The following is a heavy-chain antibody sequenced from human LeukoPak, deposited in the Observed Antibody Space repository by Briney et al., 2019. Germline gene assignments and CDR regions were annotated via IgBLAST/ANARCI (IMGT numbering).Heavy chain of an antibody. J-gene: IGHJ5*02. CDR2: INPNSGGT. Sequence: ASVKVSCKASGYTFTGYYMHWVRQAPGQGLEWMGWINPNSGGTNYAQKFQGRVTMTRDTSISTAYMELSRLRSDDTAVYYCARDVDGSNWFDPWGQGTVVTVSS. CDR1: GYTFTGYY. V-gene: IGHV1-2*02. CDR3: ARDVDGSNWFDP. D-gene: IGHD2-15*01.